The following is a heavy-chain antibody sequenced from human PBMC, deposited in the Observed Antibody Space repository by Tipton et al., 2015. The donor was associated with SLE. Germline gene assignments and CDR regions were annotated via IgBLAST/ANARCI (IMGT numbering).Heavy chain of an antibody. D-gene: IGHD2/OR15-2a*01. CDR2: IYTSGNT. J-gene: IGHJ6*02. CDR1: GGSIRSHY. V-gene: IGHV4-4*08. Sequence: TLSLTCTVSGGSIRSHYWSWIRQPPGKGLEWIGQIYTSGNTIYHPSLKSRVTISLDTSKRHFSLNVASVTAADTAVYYCARGRSSTMYGLDIWGQGTAVSVSS. CDR3: ARGRSSTMYGLDI.